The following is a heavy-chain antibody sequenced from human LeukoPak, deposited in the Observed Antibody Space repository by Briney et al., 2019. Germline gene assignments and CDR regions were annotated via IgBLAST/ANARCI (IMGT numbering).Heavy chain of an antibody. J-gene: IGHJ3*02. CDR1: GFTFSDQS. CDR3: ARDRGYSGSYYAFDI. Sequence: GGSLRLSCAASGFTFSDQSMNWARQAPGKGLEWVSSISANSLHIFYADSVKGRFTISRDNAKNSLYLQMNSLRAEDTAVYYCARDRGYSGSYYAFDIWGQGTMVTVSS. V-gene: IGHV3-21*01. D-gene: IGHD1-26*01. CDR2: ISANSLHI.